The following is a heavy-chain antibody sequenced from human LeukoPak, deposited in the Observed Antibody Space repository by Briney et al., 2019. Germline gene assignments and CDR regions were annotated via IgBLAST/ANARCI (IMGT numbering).Heavy chain of an antibody. J-gene: IGHJ4*02. Sequence: ASVKVSCKASGYTFTSYYMHWVRQAPGQGLEWMGIINPSGGSTSYAQKFQGRVTMTRDTSTSTVYMELSSLRSEDTAVYYCAGTHTAYYYDSSGYYPGDYWGQGTLVTVSS. CDR1: GYTFTSYY. CDR2: INPSGGST. V-gene: IGHV1-46*01. D-gene: IGHD3-22*01. CDR3: AGTHTAYYYDSSGYYPGDY.